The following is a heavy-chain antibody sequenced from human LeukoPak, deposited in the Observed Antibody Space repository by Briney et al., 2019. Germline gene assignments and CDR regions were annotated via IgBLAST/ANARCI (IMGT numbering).Heavy chain of an antibody. J-gene: IGHJ4*02. Sequence: ASVKVSCKASGFTSTNFAVQWVRQARGQRLEWIGWIIVGSGATKCAQDFQERVTITRDLSTSTLYMELRSLTSEDTAVYYCAADLSNPRMGASYLDSWGQGTLVTVSS. V-gene: IGHV1-58*01. D-gene: IGHD3-16*01. CDR3: AADLSNPRMGASYLDS. CDR1: GFTSTNFA. CDR2: IIVGSGAT.